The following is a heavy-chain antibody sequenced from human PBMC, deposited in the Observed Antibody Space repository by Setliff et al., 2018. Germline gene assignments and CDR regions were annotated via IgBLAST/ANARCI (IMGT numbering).Heavy chain of an antibody. J-gene: IGHJ5*02. V-gene: IGHV4-4*08. Sequence: SETLSLTCTVSGGSISSYYWSWIRQPPWKGLEWIGYIYTSGSTNYNPSLKSRVTISLDTSKNQFSLKLSSVTAADTAVYYCARGGRNYDILTGYPSNWFDPWGQGTLVTVSS. D-gene: IGHD3-9*01. CDR3: ARGGRNYDILTGYPSNWFDP. CDR1: GGSISSYY. CDR2: IYTSGST.